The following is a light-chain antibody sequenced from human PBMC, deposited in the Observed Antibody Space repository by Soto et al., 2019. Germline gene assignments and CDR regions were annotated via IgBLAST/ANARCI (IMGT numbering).Light chain of an antibody. CDR2: GAS. CDR3: QLART. Sequence: EIVLTQSPGTLSLSPGERATLSCRASQSVSSSYLAWYQQKPGQAPRLLIYGASSRATGIPDRFSGSGSGTDFTLTISRLEPEDFAVYHCQLARTFGQGTKVEIK. V-gene: IGKV3-20*01. CDR1: QSVSSSY. J-gene: IGKJ1*01.